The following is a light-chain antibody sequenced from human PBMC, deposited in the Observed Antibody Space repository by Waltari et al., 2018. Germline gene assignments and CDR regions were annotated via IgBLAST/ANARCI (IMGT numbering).Light chain of an antibody. CDR2: AAS. J-gene: IGKJ3*01. Sequence: DIQMTQSPSSLSASVGDRVTITCRASQSISSYLNWYQQKPGKAPKLLIYAASSLQSGVPSRFSGSGSGTDFTLTSSSLQPEDFATYYCQQSYSTLGTFGPGTKVDIK. V-gene: IGKV1-39*01. CDR1: QSISSY. CDR3: QQSYSTLGT.